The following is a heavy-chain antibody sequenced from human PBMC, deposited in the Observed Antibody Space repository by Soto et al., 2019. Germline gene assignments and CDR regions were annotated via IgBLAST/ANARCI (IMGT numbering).Heavy chain of an antibody. CDR2: TSSYNGDT. CDR1: GYTFTRSG. V-gene: IGHV1-18*01. J-gene: IGHJ6*02. Sequence: QVQLVQSGAEVKKPGASVKVSCKASGYTFTRSGISWVRQAPGQGHEWMGWTSSYNGDTNYAQTLQGRVTMTTDTSTSTAYMELRSLRSDDTDVYYCAREGVAPYYFYGMDVWGQGTPGTVSS. CDR3: AREGVAPYYFYGMDV.